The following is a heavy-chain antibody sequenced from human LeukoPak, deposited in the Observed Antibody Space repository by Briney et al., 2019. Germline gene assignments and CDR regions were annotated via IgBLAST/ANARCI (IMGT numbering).Heavy chain of an antibody. D-gene: IGHD4-23*01. CDR2: ISGSGGST. CDR1: GFTFSSYA. J-gene: IGHJ4*02. Sequence: GGSLRLSCAASGFTFSSYAMGWVRQAPGKGLEWVSLISGSGGSTYYADSVKGRFTISRDNSKNTLYLQMSSLRVEDTAVYYCAKDRLMGGNSGGFDYWGQGTLVTVSS. V-gene: IGHV3-23*01. CDR3: AKDRLMGGNSGGFDY.